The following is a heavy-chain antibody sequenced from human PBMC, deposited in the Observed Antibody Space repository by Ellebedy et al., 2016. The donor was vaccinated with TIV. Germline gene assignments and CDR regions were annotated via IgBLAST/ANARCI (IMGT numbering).Heavy chain of an antibody. CDR2: INPNSGGT. CDR3: ARDGGYSGNRPQFAFDV. CDR1: GYTFTGYY. D-gene: IGHD1-26*01. Sequence: ASVKVSCKASGYTFTGYYMHWVRQAPGQGLEWMGWINPNSGGTNYAQKFQGRVTMTRDTSISTAYMELSRLRSDDTAVYYCARDGGYSGNRPQFAFDVWGQGTMVTVSS. V-gene: IGHV1-2*02. J-gene: IGHJ3*01.